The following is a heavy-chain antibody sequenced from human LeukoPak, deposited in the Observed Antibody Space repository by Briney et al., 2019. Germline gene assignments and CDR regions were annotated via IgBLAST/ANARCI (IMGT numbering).Heavy chain of an antibody. CDR3: ARRTEAYYYDSSGPFDY. Sequence: ASVEVSCKATGYTLTSYGMSWVRQAPGQGLEWMGWISAYNGNTNYAQKLQGRVTMTTDTSTSTAYMELRSLRSDDTAVYYCARRTEAYYYDSSGPFDYWGQGTLVTVSS. CDR2: ISAYNGNT. J-gene: IGHJ4*02. V-gene: IGHV1-18*01. CDR1: GYTLTSYG. D-gene: IGHD3-22*01.